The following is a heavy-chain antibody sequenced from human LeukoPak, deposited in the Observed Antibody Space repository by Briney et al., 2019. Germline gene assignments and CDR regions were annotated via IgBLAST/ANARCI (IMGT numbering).Heavy chain of an antibody. J-gene: IGHJ4*02. D-gene: IGHD6-19*01. CDR1: GGSISSYY. Sequence: SETLSLTCTVYGGSISSYYWSWIRQPPGKGLEWIGYIYYSGSTNYNLSLKSRVTISVDTSKNQFSLKLSSVTAADTAVYFCARHEPRVRQWLHNWGQETLVTVSS. CDR2: IYYSGST. V-gene: IGHV4-59*08. CDR3: ARHEPRVRQWLHN.